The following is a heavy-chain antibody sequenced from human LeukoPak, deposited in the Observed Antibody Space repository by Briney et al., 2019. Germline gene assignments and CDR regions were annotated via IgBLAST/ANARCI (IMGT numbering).Heavy chain of an antibody. Sequence: GGSLRLSCAASGFTVSSNYMSWVRQAPGKGLEWVSVIYSGGSTYYADSVKGRFTISRDNSKNTLYLQMNSLRAEDTAVYYCARGPEGGYDHFDYWGQGTLVTVSS. CDR2: IYSGGST. D-gene: IGHD5-12*01. CDR1: GFTVSSNY. V-gene: IGHV3-53*01. CDR3: ARGPEGGYDHFDY. J-gene: IGHJ4*02.